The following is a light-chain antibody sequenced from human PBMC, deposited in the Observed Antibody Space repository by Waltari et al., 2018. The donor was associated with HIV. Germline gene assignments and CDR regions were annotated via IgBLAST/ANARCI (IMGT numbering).Light chain of an antibody. V-gene: IGLV1-47*01. CDR2: MND. CDR3: AVWDDSLGGAV. CDR1: GSTTGTYS. Sequence: QSVVTQPPSAPGTPGQRVTISCSGSGSTTGTYSVNWYQHFPGTAPKLLIYMNDQRPSGVPGRFSGSQSGTSASLAISGLQYDDEADYYCAVWDDSLGGAVFGGGTKLTVL. J-gene: IGLJ2*01.